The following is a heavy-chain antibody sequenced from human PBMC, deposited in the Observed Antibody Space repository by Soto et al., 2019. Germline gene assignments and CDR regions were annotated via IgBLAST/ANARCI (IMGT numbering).Heavy chain of an antibody. CDR3: ASLYPGSGSYYFDY. CDR1: GFTFSSYS. V-gene: IGHV3-21*01. J-gene: IGHJ4*02. D-gene: IGHD1-26*01. Sequence: GGSLSLSCAASGFTFSSYSMNWVRQAPGKGLEWVSSISSSSSYIYYADSVKGRFTISRDNAKNSLYLQMNSLRAEDTAVYYCASLYPGSGSYYFDYWGQGTLVTVSS. CDR2: ISSSSSYI.